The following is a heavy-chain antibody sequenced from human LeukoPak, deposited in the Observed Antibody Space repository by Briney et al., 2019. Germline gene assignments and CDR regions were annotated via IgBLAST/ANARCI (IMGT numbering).Heavy chain of an antibody. Sequence: GASVKVSRKASGYTFTSYAMHWVRQAPGQRLEWMGWINAGNGNTKYSQKFQGRVTITRDTSASTAYMELSSLRSEDTAVYYCATHHPEGGSGYSDQSPFDYWGQGTLVTVSS. CDR3: ATHHPEGGSGYSDQSPFDY. J-gene: IGHJ4*02. CDR1: GYTFTSYA. D-gene: IGHD3-22*01. CDR2: INAGNGNT. V-gene: IGHV1-3*01.